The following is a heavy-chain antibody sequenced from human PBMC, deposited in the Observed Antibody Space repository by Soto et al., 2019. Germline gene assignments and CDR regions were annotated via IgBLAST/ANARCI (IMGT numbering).Heavy chain of an antibody. D-gene: IGHD3-10*01. V-gene: IGHV3-30-3*01. CDR1: GFTFSNYA. Sequence: QVQLAESGGAVVQPGKSLRLSCAASGFTFSNYAMHWVRQAPGKGLEWVAVISYDGNNKYYADSVKGRFTISRDSSKNTLFLQMNSLRGEDTAVYYCARDRVRGLLRKTYYFYGLDVWGQGTTVTVSS. CDR3: ARDRVRGLLRKTYYFYGLDV. J-gene: IGHJ6*02. CDR2: ISYDGNNK.